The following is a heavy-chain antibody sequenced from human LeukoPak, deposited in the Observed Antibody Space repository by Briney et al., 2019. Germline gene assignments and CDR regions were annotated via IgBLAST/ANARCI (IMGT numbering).Heavy chain of an antibody. Sequence: SETLSLTCSVSAGSISSSNWWSWVRQSPVKGLEWIGEIYLYGTTNHNPSLKSRVTMSVDRSKNQFSLKLSSVTGADTAVYYCARQKWEQQGRDYYFNGLDVWGPGTTVTVSS. V-gene: IGHV4-4*02. D-gene: IGHD1-26*01. CDR3: ARQKWEQQGRDYYFNGLDV. CDR2: IYLYGTT. J-gene: IGHJ6*02. CDR1: AGSISSSNW.